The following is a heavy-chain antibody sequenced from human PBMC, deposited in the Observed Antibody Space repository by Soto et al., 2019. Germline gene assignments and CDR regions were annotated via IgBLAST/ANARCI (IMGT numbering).Heavy chain of an antibody. CDR3: AKDIKCEDFTYGYFYYGMDV. V-gene: IGHV3-30*18. CDR2: ISFDGSNK. D-gene: IGHD3-10*01. CDR1: GFTFSSYG. J-gene: IGHJ6*02. Sequence: GGSLRLSCAASGFTFSSYGMHWVRQAPGKGLEWVAVISFDGSNKYYADSVKGRFTISRDNSKNTLHLEMITLRPEDTAVYYCAKDIKCEDFTYGYFYYGMDVWGQGTTVTVSS.